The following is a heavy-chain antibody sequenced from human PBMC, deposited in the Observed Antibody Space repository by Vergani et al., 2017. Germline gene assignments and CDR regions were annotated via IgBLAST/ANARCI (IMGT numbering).Heavy chain of an antibody. CDR1: GGSFSTGGQS. J-gene: IGHJ3*01. Sequence: QVQLQESGPGLVKPSQTLSLTCTVSGGSFSTGGQSWTWLRQSAGKGLEWIGRIYRSGATKYNPSLRSLAIMSIDTSKKHFYLKLTSVTAADTAVYYCARDGGENDNNSFDFWGQGTKVTVTS. CDR3: ARDGGENDNNSFDF. D-gene: IGHD2-21*01. V-gene: IGHV4-61*02. CDR2: IYRSGAT.